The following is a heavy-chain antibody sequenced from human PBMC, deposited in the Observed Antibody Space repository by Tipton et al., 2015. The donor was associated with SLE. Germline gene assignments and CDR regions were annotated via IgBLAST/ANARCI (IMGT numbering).Heavy chain of an antibody. D-gene: IGHD1-26*01. J-gene: IGHJ4*02. CDR1: GFTFSSYA. CDR3: ARDLESYYSLDY. Sequence: SLRLSCAASGFTFSSYAMNWVRQAPGKGLEWVSAITGSGAGSYYADSMKGRFTISRDYSKNTLYLQVNSLRAEDTAVYYCARDLESYYSLDYWGQGTLVTVSS. V-gene: IGHV3-23*01. CDR2: ITGSGAGS.